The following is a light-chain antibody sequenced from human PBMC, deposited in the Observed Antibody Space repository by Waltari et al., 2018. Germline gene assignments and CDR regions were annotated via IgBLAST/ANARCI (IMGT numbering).Light chain of an antibody. CDR3: QQCHTFPKT. J-gene: IGKJ1*01. CDR1: QSISDW. V-gene: IGKV1-5*03. Sequence: DIQMTQSPSTLSASVGDRVTIICRASQSISDWLAWYQQKPGKPPKLLIYKASNLEEGVPPRFSGSVSGTEFSLTINSLQPDDFATYYCQQCHTFPKTFGQGTKVEMK. CDR2: KAS.